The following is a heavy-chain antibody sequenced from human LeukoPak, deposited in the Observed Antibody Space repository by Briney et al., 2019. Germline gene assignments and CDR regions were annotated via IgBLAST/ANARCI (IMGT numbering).Heavy chain of an antibody. D-gene: IGHD6-19*01. CDR3: ARDRPRGSSGWYHFDY. CDR2: IYISGST. V-gene: IGHV4-61*02. CDR1: GGSISSGSYY. Sequence: SETLSLTCTVSGGSISSGSYYWSWMRQPAGKGLEWIGRIYISGSTSYNPSLKGRATISIDTSKNQFSLKLSSVTAADAAVYYCARDRPRGSSGWYHFDYWGQGTLVTVSS. J-gene: IGHJ4*02.